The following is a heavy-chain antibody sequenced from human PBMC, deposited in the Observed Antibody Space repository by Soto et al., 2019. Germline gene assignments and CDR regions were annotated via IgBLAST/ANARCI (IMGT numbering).Heavy chain of an antibody. CDR2: INSDGSST. J-gene: IGHJ6*02. V-gene: IGHV3-74*01. D-gene: IGHD3-10*01. Sequence: EVQLVESGGGLVQPGGSLRLSCAASGFTFSSYWMHWVRQAPGKGLVWVSRINSDGSSTSYADSVKGRFTISRDNAKNTLYLQMNSLRAEDTAVYYCARDILGEINGYYYYYGMDVWGQGTTVTVSS. CDR1: GFTFSSYW. CDR3: ARDILGEINGYYYYYGMDV.